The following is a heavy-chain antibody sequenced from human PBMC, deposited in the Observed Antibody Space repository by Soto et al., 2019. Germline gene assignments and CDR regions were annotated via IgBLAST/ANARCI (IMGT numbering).Heavy chain of an antibody. J-gene: IGHJ2*01. V-gene: IGHV3-30-3*01. CDR2: VSYDGSNK. Sequence: QVQLVESGGGVVQPGRSLRLSCAASGFTFSSYAMHWVRQAPGKGLAWVAVVSYDGSNKYYADSVKGRFTISRDNSKNPPYMQMSSRRLEDTDVYYCARPLWRDVYKWGYFDLWGRGTLVTVSS. CDR1: GFTFSSYA. CDR3: ARPLWRDVYKWGYFDL. D-gene: IGHD1-1*01.